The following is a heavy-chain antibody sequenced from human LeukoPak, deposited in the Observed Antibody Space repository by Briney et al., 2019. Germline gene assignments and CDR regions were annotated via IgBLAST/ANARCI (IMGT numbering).Heavy chain of an antibody. CDR3: ARGALRRTTPYAFDI. J-gene: IGHJ3*02. CDR1: GGSFSDYY. D-gene: IGHD4-11*01. V-gene: IGHV4-34*01. Sequence: PSETLSLTCAVYGGSFSDYYWSWIRQPPGKGLEWIGEINHSGTTNYNPSLKSRVTISVDTSKNQFFLMLSSVTAADTAVYYCARGALRRTTPYAFDIWGQGTMVTVSS. CDR2: INHSGTT.